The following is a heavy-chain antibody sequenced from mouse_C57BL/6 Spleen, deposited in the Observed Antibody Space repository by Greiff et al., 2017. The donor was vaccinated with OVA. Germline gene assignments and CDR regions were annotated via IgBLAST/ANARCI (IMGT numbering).Heavy chain of an antibody. Sequence: VQLQESGAELVRPGASVTLSCKASGYTFTDYEMHWVKQTPVHGLEWIGAIDPETGGTAYNQKFKGKAILTADKSSSTAYMELRSLTSEDSAVYYCTSITAYWGQGTLVTVSA. CDR1: GYTFTDYE. CDR2: IDPETGGT. CDR3: TSITAY. D-gene: IGHD1-1*01. V-gene: IGHV1-15*01. J-gene: IGHJ3*01.